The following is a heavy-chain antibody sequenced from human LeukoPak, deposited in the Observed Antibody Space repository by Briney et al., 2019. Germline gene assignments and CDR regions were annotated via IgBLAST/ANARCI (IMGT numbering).Heavy chain of an antibody. CDR2: ISSSSSYI. CDR3: ATDCEDYYGPGSYCWFDP. J-gene: IGHJ5*02. V-gene: IGHV3-21*01. CDR1: GFTFSSYS. Sequence: GSLRLSCAASGFTFSSYSMNWVRQAPGKGLEWVSSISSSSSYIYYADSVKGRFTISRDNAKNSLYLQMNSLRAEDTAVYYCATDCEDYYGPGSYCWFDPWGQGTLVTVSS. D-gene: IGHD3-10*01.